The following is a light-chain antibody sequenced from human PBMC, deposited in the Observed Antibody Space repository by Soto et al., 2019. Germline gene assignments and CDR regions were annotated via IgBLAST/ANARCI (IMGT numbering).Light chain of an antibody. V-gene: IGKV3-15*01. J-gene: IGKJ1*01. CDR2: GAS. CDR3: QQYNIWPPWT. Sequence: ELVMTQSPATLSVSPGERATLSCRSSQSVSSNLAWYQQKPGQAPRLLIHGASTRATGIPARFSGSGSGTEFTLTISSLQSEDFAVYYCQQYNIWPPWTFGQGTKVDIK. CDR1: QSVSSN.